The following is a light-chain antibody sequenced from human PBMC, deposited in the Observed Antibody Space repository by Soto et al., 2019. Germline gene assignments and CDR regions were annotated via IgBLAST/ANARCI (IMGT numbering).Light chain of an antibody. CDR2: DAS. CDR3: QQYNDWPFT. CDR1: QSVRSY. J-gene: IGKJ3*01. Sequence: EIVLTQSPATRSLSPGERATLSCRASQSVRSYLAWYQQKPGQAPRLLIYDASNRATDIPARFSGSGSGTDFTLTISSLDPEDSAVYYCQQYNDWPFTFGPGTKVDIK. V-gene: IGKV3-11*01.